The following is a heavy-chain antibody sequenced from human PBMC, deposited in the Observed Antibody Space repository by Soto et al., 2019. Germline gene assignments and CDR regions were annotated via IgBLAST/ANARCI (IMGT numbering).Heavy chain of an antibody. CDR1: GGSINSGGYY. V-gene: IGHV4-31*03. Sequence: QVQLQESGPGLEKPSQTVSLTCTVYGGSINSGGYYWSWIRQHPGKDLERIGYIYYSGSTYYNPSLKSRVTISVDTSKNQFSLKLTSVTAADTAVYYCARSVFPWGQGTLVTVSS. J-gene: IGHJ5*02. CDR3: ARSVFP. CDR2: IYYSGST.